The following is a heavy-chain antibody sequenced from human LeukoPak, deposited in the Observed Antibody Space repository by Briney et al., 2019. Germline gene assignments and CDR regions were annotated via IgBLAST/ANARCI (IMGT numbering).Heavy chain of an antibody. Sequence: GGSLRLSCAASGFTFSSYWMHWVRQVPGKGLVWVSRINSVGSSTSYADSVKGRFTISRVNAKSTLYLQMNSLRAEDTAVYYCARGYSGSYRLDYWGQGTLVTVSS. J-gene: IGHJ4*02. CDR3: ARGYSGSYRLDY. CDR2: INSVGSST. V-gene: IGHV3-74*01. CDR1: GFTFSSYW. D-gene: IGHD1-26*01.